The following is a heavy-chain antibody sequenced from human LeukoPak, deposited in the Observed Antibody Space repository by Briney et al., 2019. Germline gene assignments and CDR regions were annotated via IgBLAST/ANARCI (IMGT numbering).Heavy chain of an antibody. Sequence: GGSLRLSCAASGFTFSIYAMSWVRQTPGKGLEWVSSITSRDGTTYYADSVKGRFTISRDNSENTLYLQMNSLRAEDSALYYCARDRPNYYGSGGHYYRRDGDYWGQGTLVTVSS. J-gene: IGHJ4*02. CDR1: GFTFSIYA. D-gene: IGHD3-22*01. V-gene: IGHV3-23*01. CDR2: ITSRDGTT. CDR3: ARDRPNYYGSGGHYYRRDGDY.